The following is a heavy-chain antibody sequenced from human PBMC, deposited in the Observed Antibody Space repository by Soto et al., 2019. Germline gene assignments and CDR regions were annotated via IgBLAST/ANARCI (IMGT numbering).Heavy chain of an antibody. Sequence: GGSLRLSCVVSGFTFRDHAMRWVRQAPGRGLEWVSAISANGASIQHADSVKGRFSVSRDNAKNTVYLQMDNLRTEDSAVYYCAKDRYYDTPGWFDPWGQGSRVTVSS. CDR3: AKDRYYDTPGWFDP. D-gene: IGHD3-22*01. CDR2: ISANGASI. J-gene: IGHJ5*02. CDR1: GFTFRDHA. V-gene: IGHV3-23*01.